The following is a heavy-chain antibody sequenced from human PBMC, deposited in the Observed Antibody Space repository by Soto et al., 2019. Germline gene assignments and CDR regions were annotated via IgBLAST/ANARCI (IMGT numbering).Heavy chain of an antibody. CDR1: GDTPSTYA. CDR2: IIPILGTP. Sequence: QVQLVQSGAEVQKPGSSVNVSCKASGDTPSTYAISWVRQAPGQGLEWMGGIIPILGTPNYAQRFQGRITISADTATRTTYMELNSVTSDDTAVFYCAILGLDVDSRGQGTLVIVSS. V-gene: IGHV1-69*14. CDR3: AILGLDVDS. J-gene: IGHJ4*02. D-gene: IGHD3-16*01.